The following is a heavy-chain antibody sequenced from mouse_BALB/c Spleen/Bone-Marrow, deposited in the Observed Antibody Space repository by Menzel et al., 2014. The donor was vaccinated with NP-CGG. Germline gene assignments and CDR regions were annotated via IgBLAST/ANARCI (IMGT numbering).Heavy chain of an antibody. CDR1: GYTFSSYW. V-gene: IGHV1-9*01. Sequence: QVQLQQSGAELMKPGASVKISCKATGYTFSSYWIEWVKQRPGHGLEWIGEILPGSGSTNYNDKFKGKATFTADTSSNTAYMQLSSLTSEDSAVYYCARSGLLSFPYWPKGLWSLSLQ. CDR2: ILPGSGST. D-gene: IGHD2-13*01. CDR3: ARSGLLSFPY. J-gene: IGHJ3*01.